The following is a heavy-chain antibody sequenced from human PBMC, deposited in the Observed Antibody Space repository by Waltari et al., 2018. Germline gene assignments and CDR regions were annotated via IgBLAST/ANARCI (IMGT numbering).Heavy chain of an antibody. V-gene: IGHV3-30-3*01. CDR3: ARGVGTMIVVALDY. J-gene: IGHJ4*02. Sequence: QVQLVESGGGVVQPGRSLRLSCAASGFTFSSYAMHWVRQAPGKGLEWVAVISYDGSNKYYADSVKGRFTISRDNSKNTLYLQMNSLRAEDTAVYYCARGVGTMIVVALDYWGQGTLVTVSS. CDR1: GFTFSSYA. D-gene: IGHD3-22*01. CDR2: ISYDGSNK.